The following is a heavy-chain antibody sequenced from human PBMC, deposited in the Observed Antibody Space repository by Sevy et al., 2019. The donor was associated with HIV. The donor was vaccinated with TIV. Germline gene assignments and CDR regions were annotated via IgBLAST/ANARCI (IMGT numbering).Heavy chain of an antibody. CDR1: GFTFSTYA. CDR3: AKRASSTWYFPSAEYFQH. Sequence: GGSLRLSCAATGFTFSTYAMSWVRQAPGKGLEWVSAVSGGSGGSTYYADSVKGRFTISRDNSKSTRYLQMNSLRAEDTAVYYCAKRASSTWYFPSAEYFQHWGQGTLVTVSS. V-gene: IGHV3-23*01. D-gene: IGHD6-13*01. CDR2: VSGGSGGST. J-gene: IGHJ1*01.